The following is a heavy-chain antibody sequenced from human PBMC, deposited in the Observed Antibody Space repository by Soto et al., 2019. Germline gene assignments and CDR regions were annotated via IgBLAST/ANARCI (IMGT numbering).Heavy chain of an antibody. CDR3: SSSSSSPFDFDY. V-gene: IGHV4-31*03. Sequence: QVQLQESGPGLVKPSQTVSLTCTVSGGSISSGGYYWSWIRQHPGKGLEWIGYIYYSGSTYYNPSLKSRVTRSVDTSKNQFSLKLSSVTAADTAVYYCSSSSSSPFDFDYCSQGTLVTVSS. CDR1: GGSISSGGYY. CDR2: IYYSGST. D-gene: IGHD6-6*01. J-gene: IGHJ4*02.